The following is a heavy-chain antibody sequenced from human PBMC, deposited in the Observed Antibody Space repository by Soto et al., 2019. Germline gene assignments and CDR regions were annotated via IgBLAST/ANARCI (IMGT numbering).Heavy chain of an antibody. CDR3: ARAEVDTAMVDY. J-gene: IGHJ4*02. CDR1: GYTFTSYG. Sequence: ASVKVSCKGSGYTFTSYGISWVRQAPGQGLEWMGWINPNSGGTNYAQKLQGRVTMTTDTSTSTAYMELRSLRSDDTAVYYCARAEVDTAMVDYWGQGTLVTVSS. CDR2: INPNSGGT. D-gene: IGHD5-18*01. V-gene: IGHV1-18*01.